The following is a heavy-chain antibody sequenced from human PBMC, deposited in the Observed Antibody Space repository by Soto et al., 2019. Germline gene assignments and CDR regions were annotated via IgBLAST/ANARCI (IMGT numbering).Heavy chain of an antibody. CDR2: ISYDGNNK. V-gene: IGHV3-30-3*01. Sequence: QVQLVESGGGVVQPGRSLRLSCAASGFTFSSYAMHWVRQAPGKGLEWVAVISYDGNNKYYADSVKGRFTISRDNSKNTLYLQMNSLRAEDTAVYYCARGEYWGQGTLVTVSS. CDR1: GFTFSSYA. CDR3: ARGEY. J-gene: IGHJ4*02. D-gene: IGHD1-26*01.